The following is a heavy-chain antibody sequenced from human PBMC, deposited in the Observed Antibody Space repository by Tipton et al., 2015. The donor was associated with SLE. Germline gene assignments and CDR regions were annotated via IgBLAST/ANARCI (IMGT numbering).Heavy chain of an antibody. J-gene: IGHJ3*02. Sequence: TLSLTCTVSGGSISSHYWSWIRQPPGKGLEWIGYIYYSGSISYNPSLKSRVTISVDTSENQFSLKLSSVTAADTAVYYCARDRDDAFDIWGQGTMVTVSS. CDR2: IYYSGSI. V-gene: IGHV4-59*11. CDR1: GGSISSHY. CDR3: ARDRDDAFDI.